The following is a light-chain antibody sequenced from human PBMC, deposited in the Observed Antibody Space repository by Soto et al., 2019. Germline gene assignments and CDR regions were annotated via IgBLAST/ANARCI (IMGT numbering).Light chain of an antibody. CDR2: KAS. CDR1: QSISSW. CDR3: QQYNSYPLT. J-gene: IGKJ4*01. Sequence: DIQMTQSPSTLSASVGDRVTITCRASQSISSWLAWYQQKPGRAPKLLIYKASSLESGVPSRFSGSGSGTEFTLTISSLQPDDFETYYCQQYNSYPLTLGGGTNVEIK. V-gene: IGKV1-5*03.